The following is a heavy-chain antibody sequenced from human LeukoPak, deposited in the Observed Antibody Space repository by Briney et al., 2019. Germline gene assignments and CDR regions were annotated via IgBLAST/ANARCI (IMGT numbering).Heavy chain of an antibody. CDR1: GGSFSGYY. CDR2: INHSGST. J-gene: IGHJ5*01. V-gene: IGHV4-34*01. Sequence: SETLSLTCAVYGGSFSGYYWSWIRQPPGKGLEWIGEINHSGSTNYNPSLKSRVTISVDTSKNQFSLKLSSVTAADTAVYYCARGRGRGVLITTSRRSFWFDSWGQGTLVTVSS. D-gene: IGHD3-22*01. CDR3: ARGRGRGVLITTSRRSFWFDS.